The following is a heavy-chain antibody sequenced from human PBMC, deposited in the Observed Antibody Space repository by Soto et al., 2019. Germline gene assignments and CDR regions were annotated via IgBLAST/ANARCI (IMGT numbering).Heavy chain of an antibody. J-gene: IGHJ4*02. Sequence: QVQLVQSGPEVKKPGASVKVSCKASGYPFPNYGLSWVRQATGQGLEWMGWISVSSGNREYTQKYQDRLIMTTDASTTTAYMELRSLTSDDTAVYYCARGWGHTSGDLDYWGQGTLVIVSS. CDR2: ISVSSGNR. V-gene: IGHV1-18*04. CDR1: GYPFPNYG. D-gene: IGHD6-19*01. CDR3: ARGWGHTSGDLDY.